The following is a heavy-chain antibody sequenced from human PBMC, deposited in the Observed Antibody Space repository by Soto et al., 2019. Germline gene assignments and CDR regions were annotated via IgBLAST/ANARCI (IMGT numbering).Heavy chain of an antibody. J-gene: IGHJ4*02. Sequence: GESLKIPCKGSGYSLACYWITWVRQKPGKGLEWMGRIDPSDSQTYYSPSFRGHVTISVTKSITTVFLQWSSLRASDTAMYYCARQIYDSDTGPNFQYYFDSWGQGTPVTVSS. D-gene: IGHD3-22*01. V-gene: IGHV5-10-1*01. CDR3: ARQIYDSDTGPNFQYYFDS. CDR1: GYSLACYW. CDR2: IDPSDSQT.